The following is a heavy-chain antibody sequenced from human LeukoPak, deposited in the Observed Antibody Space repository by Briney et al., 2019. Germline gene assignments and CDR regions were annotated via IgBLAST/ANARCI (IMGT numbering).Heavy chain of an antibody. D-gene: IGHD5-12*01. CDR3: ARFGYSGWNLEN. J-gene: IGHJ4*02. CDR1: GFSFRDFW. Sequence: HAGGSLRLSCAASGFSFRDFWMTWVRQAPGEGLEWVANISQGGNLKYYVDSVKGRFTISRDDAESSLNVQMNNLKDEDTAVYYCARFGYSGWNLENWGQGTLVTVSS. CDR2: ISQGGNLK. V-gene: IGHV3-7*01.